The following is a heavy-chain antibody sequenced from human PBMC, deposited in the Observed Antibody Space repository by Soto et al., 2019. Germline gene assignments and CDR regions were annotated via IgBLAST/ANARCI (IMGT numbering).Heavy chain of an antibody. CDR3: AREIAVAGTGHYGMDV. V-gene: IGHV3-21*01. CDR1: GFTFSSYS. J-gene: IGHJ6*02. Sequence: GGSLRLSCAASGFTFSSYSMNWVRQAPGKGLEWVSSISSSSSYIYYADSVKGRFTISRDNAKNSLYLQMNSLRAEDTAVYYCAREIAVAGTGHYGMDVWGQGTTVTVSS. D-gene: IGHD6-19*01. CDR2: ISSSSSYI.